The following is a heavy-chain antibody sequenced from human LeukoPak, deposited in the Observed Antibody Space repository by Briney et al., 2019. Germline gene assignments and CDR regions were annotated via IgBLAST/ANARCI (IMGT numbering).Heavy chain of an antibody. V-gene: IGHV1-46*01. CDR1: GYTFTSYY. Sequence: ASVKVSCKASGYTFTSYYMHWVRQAPGQGLEWMGIINPSGGSTSYAQRFQGRVTMTRDTSTSTVYMELSSLGSEDTAVYYCARVAVRGVKPSAWYFDLWGRGTLVTVSS. CDR2: INPSGGST. D-gene: IGHD3-10*01. CDR3: ARVAVRGVKPSAWYFDL. J-gene: IGHJ2*01.